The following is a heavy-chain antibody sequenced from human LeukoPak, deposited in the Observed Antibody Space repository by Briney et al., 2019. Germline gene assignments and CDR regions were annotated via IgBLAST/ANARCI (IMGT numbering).Heavy chain of an antibody. D-gene: IGHD5-18*01. J-gene: IGHJ4*02. CDR3: AGRPTGYSSGYIH. V-gene: IGHV3-23*01. CDR2: ISGSAHKI. CDR1: GITFSNYA. Sequence: GGSLRLSCVASGITFSNYAVSWVRQAPEKGLDWVSVISGSAHKIRYADSVKGRFAISRDNSENIVYLQMNNLRVEDTAVYYCAGRPTGYSSGYIHWGQGTLVTVSS.